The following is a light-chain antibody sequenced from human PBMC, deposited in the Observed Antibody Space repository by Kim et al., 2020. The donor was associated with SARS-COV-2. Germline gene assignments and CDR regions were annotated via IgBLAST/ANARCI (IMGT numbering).Light chain of an antibody. CDR2: SND. V-gene: IGLV1-44*01. Sequence: GQRVTISCSGSSSNIGSNTVTWYQQLPGTAPKLLFYSNDQRPSGVPDRFSVSKSGTSASLAISGLQSEDEADYLCASWDDSLKGPVFGGGTQLTVL. CDR1: SSNIGSNT. J-gene: IGLJ3*02. CDR3: ASWDDSLKGPV.